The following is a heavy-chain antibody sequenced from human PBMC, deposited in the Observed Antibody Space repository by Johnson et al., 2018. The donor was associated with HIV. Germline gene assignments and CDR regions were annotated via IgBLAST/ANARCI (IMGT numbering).Heavy chain of an antibody. CDR2: INAGGDT. J-gene: IGHJ3*02. V-gene: IGHV3-66*01. D-gene: IGHD1-14*01. CDR1: GIIVTGNF. Sequence: VQLVESGGGLVQSGGSLRLSCAASGIIVTGNFMSWVRQAPGKGLEWVSVINAGGDTYYADSVKGRFTISRDRSKNTVSLQMNSLRAEDTAVYYCAKDLRSGNRREAFDIWGQGTMVTVSS. CDR3: AKDLRSGNRREAFDI.